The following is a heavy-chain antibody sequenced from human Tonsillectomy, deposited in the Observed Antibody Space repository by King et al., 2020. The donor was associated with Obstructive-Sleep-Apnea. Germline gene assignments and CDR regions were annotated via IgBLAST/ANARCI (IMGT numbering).Heavy chain of an antibody. V-gene: IGHV3-7*01. J-gene: IGHJ4*02. CDR3: ARDCYLDSRGLVEY. D-gene: IGHD3-22*01. Sequence: VQLVESGGGLVQPGGSLRLSCAASGFTFSNYWMNWVRQAPGKGLEWVANIKQDGSEKYYVDSVKGRFTISRDNAKNSLYLQMNSLRAEDTAVYYCARDCYLDSRGLVEYWGKGTLVTVSS. CDR2: IKQDGSEK. CDR1: GFTFSNYW.